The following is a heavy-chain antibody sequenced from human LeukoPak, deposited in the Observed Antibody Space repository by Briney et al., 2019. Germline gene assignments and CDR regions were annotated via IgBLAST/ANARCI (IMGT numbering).Heavy chain of an antibody. V-gene: IGHV4-31*11. CDR3: ARASRGKFGSGSYFHGPWRYYFDY. J-gene: IGHJ4*02. CDR2: IYSSEST. Sequence: PSETLCLTCGASGSSISSGGDYWSWIRQRPERGLEWLGFIYSSESTSFNPSFESRVTMSLDTSKNQFSLNLSSLTAADTAVYYCARASRGKFGSGSYFHGPWRYYFDYWGQGTLVTVSS. D-gene: IGHD3-10*01. CDR1: GSSISSGGDY.